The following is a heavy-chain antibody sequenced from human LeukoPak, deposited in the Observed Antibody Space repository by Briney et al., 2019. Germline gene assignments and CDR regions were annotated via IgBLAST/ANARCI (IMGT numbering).Heavy chain of an antibody. V-gene: IGHV3-33*01. Sequence: GRSLRLSCSASGFTFSSYGMHWVRQAPGKGLEWVAVIWYDGSNKYYADSVEGRFTISRDNSNNTLYLQMNSLRAEDTAVYYCARSMVRGVIIIGMDVWGQGTTVTVSS. CDR3: ARSMVRGVIIIGMDV. D-gene: IGHD3-10*01. J-gene: IGHJ6*02. CDR2: IWYDGSNK. CDR1: GFTFSSYG.